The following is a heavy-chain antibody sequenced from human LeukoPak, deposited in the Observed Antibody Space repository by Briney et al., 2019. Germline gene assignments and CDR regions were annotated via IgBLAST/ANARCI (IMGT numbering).Heavy chain of an antibody. Sequence: SETLSLTCLLSGGSIGPYYWSWIRQAAGKGPEWIGRIYTTGTADYNPSLKGRVFLSVDTSKNQFSLKLSSVTAADTAVYYCARLPYCSGGSCSHHFDYWGQGTLVTVSS. CDR1: GGSIGPYY. CDR2: IYTTGTA. CDR3: ARLPYCSGGSCSHHFDY. J-gene: IGHJ4*02. D-gene: IGHD2-15*01. V-gene: IGHV4-4*07.